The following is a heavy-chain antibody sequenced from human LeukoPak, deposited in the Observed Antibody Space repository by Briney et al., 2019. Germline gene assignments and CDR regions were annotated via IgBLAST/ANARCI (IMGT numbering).Heavy chain of an antibody. Sequence: SETLSLTCIVSGYSISSGYYWGWIRQPPGKGLEWIGSIYHSGSTDYNPSLKSRVTISVDTSKNQFSLKLRSVIAADTAVYFCASQQQLVLLDWFDPWGQGTLVTVSS. CDR3: ASQQQLVLLDWFDP. CDR2: IYHSGST. V-gene: IGHV4-38-2*02. J-gene: IGHJ5*02. CDR1: GYSISSGYY. D-gene: IGHD1-1*01.